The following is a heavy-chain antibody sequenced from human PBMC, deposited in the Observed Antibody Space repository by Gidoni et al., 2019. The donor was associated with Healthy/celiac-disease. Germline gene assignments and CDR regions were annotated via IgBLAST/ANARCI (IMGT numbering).Heavy chain of an antibody. Sequence: VQVVETGGGLIQPGGSLRLACAASGFTVSSNYMSWVRQAPGKGLEWVSVIYSGGGTYYADSVKGRFTVSRDNTKNTVYLQMNSLRPEDTAVYYCARDRQVGGMDVWGQGTTVSVSS. CDR2: IYSGGGT. CDR3: ARDRQVGGMDV. CDR1: GFTVSSNY. J-gene: IGHJ6*02. D-gene: IGHD3-16*01. V-gene: IGHV3-53*02.